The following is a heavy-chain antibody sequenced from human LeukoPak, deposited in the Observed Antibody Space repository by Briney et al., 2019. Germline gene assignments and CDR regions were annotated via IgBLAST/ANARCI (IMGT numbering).Heavy chain of an antibody. Sequence: GASLKVSCTASGYTFTSYGISWVRQAPGQGLEWVGWISAYSGNTYYAQTLQGRVTMTTDTSTSTAYLELKSLRSDDTAVYYCACAYYDILTGPNRHYGMDVWGQGTTVTVSS. J-gene: IGHJ6*02. V-gene: IGHV1-18*01. CDR3: ACAYYDILTGPNRHYGMDV. CDR1: GYTFTSYG. CDR2: ISAYSGNT. D-gene: IGHD3-9*01.